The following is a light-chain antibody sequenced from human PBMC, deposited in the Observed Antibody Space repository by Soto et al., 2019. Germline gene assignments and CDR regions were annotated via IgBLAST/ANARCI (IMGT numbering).Light chain of an antibody. CDR2: GAS. CDR1: QGLSAW. V-gene: IGKV1-12*01. J-gene: IGKJ4*01. Sequence: DIQMTHSPSSVSASVGDRVTITCRASQGLSAWLAWYQQKPGKAPKLLIYGASRLQSGVPTRFSGSGSGTDFTLSISSLQPEDFATYYCQQTNSFPLTFGGGTKVEIK. CDR3: QQTNSFPLT.